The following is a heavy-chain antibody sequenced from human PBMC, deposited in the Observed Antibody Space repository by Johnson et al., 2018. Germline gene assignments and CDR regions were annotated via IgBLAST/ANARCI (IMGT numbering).Heavy chain of an antibody. J-gene: IGHJ3*02. CDR2: ISHNGSDK. V-gene: IGHV3-30*03. CDR1: RFSFSSYG. Sequence: QVQLVESGGGVVQPGMSRRLSCGASRFSFSSYGMHWVRQAPGRGLEWVTLISHNGSDKYYSDSVKGRFTISSDTSKNMLYLQMNSLRPEDAAVYYCARVYDCGSVSYSGAFAMWGQGTMVTVAS. D-gene: IGHD3-10*01. CDR3: ARVYDCGSVSYSGAFAM.